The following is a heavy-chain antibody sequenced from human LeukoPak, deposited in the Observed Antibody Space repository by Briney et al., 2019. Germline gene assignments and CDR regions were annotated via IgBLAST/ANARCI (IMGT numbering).Heavy chain of an antibody. V-gene: IGHV4-39*07. CDR1: GGSISSSSDY. J-gene: IGHJ5*02. CDR3: ARGAYLHWFDP. CDR2: IYYSGST. Sequence: SGTLSLTCTVSGGSISSSSDYWGWIRQPPGKGLEWIGSIYYSGSTNYNPSLKSRVTISVDTSKNQFSLELSSVTVADTAVYYCARGAYLHWFDPWGQGTLVTVSS.